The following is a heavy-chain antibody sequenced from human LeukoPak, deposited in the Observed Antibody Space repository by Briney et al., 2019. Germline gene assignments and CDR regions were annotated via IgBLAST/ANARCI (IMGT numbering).Heavy chain of an antibody. Sequence: AASVKVSCKASGYTFTSDGISWVRQAPGQGLEWMGWISVYNGNTNYAQKLQGRVTMTTDTSTSTAYMELRSLRSDDTAVYYCARDPLKTGTTLVDYWGQGTLVTVSS. CDR2: ISVYNGNT. CDR3: ARDPLKTGTTLVDY. J-gene: IGHJ4*02. V-gene: IGHV1-18*01. D-gene: IGHD1-7*01. CDR1: GYTFTSDG.